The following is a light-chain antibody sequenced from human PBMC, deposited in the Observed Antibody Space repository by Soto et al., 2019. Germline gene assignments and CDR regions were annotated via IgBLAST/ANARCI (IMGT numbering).Light chain of an antibody. CDR1: SSDVGGYNY. CDR2: EVT. V-gene: IGLV2-14*01. Sequence: QSVLTQPDSVSGSPGQSITISCTGTSSDVGGYNYVSWYQQHPGQVPKLTIYEVTNRPSGVSSRFSGSKSGNTASLTISGLQAEDEADYYCSSYTNSDTWVFGGGTQLTVL. CDR3: SSYTNSDTWV. J-gene: IGLJ3*02.